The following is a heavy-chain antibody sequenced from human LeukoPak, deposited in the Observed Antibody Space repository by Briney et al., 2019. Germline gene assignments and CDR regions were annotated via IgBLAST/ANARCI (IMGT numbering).Heavy chain of an antibody. CDR2: INWNGGST. Sequence: GGSLRLSCAASGFTFDDYGMSWVRQAPGKGLEWVSGINWNGGSTYYADSVKGRFTISRDNSKNTLYLQMNSLRAEDTAIYYCAKDRDPYYYGAGSYYNGVFDYGGQGTLVTVSS. J-gene: IGHJ4*02. D-gene: IGHD3-10*01. CDR1: GFTFDDYG. V-gene: IGHV3-20*04. CDR3: AKDRDPYYYGAGSYYNGVFDY.